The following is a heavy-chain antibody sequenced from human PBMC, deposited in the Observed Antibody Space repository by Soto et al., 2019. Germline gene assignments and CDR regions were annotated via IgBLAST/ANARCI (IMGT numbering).Heavy chain of an antibody. CDR1: GFTFRSFG. CDR3: AKDTSKYSNNWPAYYGLDV. V-gene: IGHV3-30*18. D-gene: IGHD6-13*01. J-gene: IGHJ6*02. Sequence: QVQLVESGGGVVQPGRSLRLSCAASGFTFRSFGMHWVRQAPGKGLECVAFISFDGSNQYYVDSVRGRFIISRDKSKNTLSLQMNNLKAEDTAVYDCAKDTSKYSNNWPAYYGLDVWGQGTTVTVSS. CDR2: ISFDGSNQ.